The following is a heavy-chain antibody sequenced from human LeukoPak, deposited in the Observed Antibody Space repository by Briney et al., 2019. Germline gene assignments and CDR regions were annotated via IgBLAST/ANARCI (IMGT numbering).Heavy chain of an antibody. Sequence: PGGSLRLSCAASGFTFSQHTMNWVRQAPGKGLEWLSCISSGSDSIHYVDSVKGRFTISRDNAKNSLSLQMNSLTAEDTALYFCTRDAPLGQSSSDYWGQGTLVTVSS. D-gene: IGHD1-14*01. J-gene: IGHJ4*02. CDR1: GFTFSQHT. V-gene: IGHV3-21*01. CDR2: ISSGSDSI. CDR3: TRDAPLGQSSSDY.